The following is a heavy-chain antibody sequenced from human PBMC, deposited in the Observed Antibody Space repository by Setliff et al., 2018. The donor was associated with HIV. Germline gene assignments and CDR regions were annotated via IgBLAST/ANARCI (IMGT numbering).Heavy chain of an antibody. CDR2: IRSKVNTYAT. V-gene: IGHV3-73*01. CDR1: GFTFSGSD. CDR3: TTGTRLVD. D-gene: IGHD2-21*01. J-gene: IGHJ4*02. Sequence: AGGSLRLSCAASGFTFSGSDMHWVRQASGKGLEWVGRIRSKVNTYATAYAASVKGRFIISRDDSKNTAYLQLNSLKTEDTAVYYCTTGTRLVDWGQGALVTVSS.